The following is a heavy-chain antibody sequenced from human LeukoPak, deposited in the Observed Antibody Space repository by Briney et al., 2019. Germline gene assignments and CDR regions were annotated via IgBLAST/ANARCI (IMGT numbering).Heavy chain of an antibody. CDR2: ITGGSDST. J-gene: IGHJ4*02. V-gene: IGHV3-23*01. CDR1: GFTFSSYV. CDR3: AKGSSGARPYFFDY. Sequence: GGSLRLSCAASGFTFSSYVMSWVRQAPGKGLEWVSAITGGSDSTYYADSVKGRFTISRDNSKNTLYLQMNSLRAEDTAVYYCAKGSSGARPYFFDYWGQGTLITVSS.